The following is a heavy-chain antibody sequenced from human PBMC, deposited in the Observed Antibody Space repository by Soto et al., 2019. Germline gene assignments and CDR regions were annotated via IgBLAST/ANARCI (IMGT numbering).Heavy chain of an antibody. CDR2: VYWNDDK. V-gene: IGHV2-5*01. CDR3: AGGLATLPVFAFDI. CDR1: GISLSTSGVG. D-gene: IGHD3-9*01. J-gene: IGHJ3*02. Sequence: QITLKGSGPTLVKPTQTLTLTCTLSGISLSTSGVGLGWIRQTPGKALEWLALVYWNDDKHYNPSLKSRLNITKDTSKNLAILTMPNMDPVDTATYYCAGGLATLPVFAFDIWGQGTVVTVSS.